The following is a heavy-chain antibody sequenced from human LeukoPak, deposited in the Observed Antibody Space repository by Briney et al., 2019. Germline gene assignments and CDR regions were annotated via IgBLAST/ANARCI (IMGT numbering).Heavy chain of an antibody. CDR3: ARGGKRYFDWLLRKPGHYYYYMDV. D-gene: IGHD3-9*01. Sequence: SVKVSCKASGGTFSSYAISWVRQAPGQGLEWMGGIIPIFGTANYAQKFQGRVTITADESTSTAYMELSSLRSEDTAVYYCARGGKRYFDWLLRKPGHYYYYMDVWGKGTTVTISS. V-gene: IGHV1-69*13. CDR1: GGTFSSYA. CDR2: IIPIFGTA. J-gene: IGHJ6*03.